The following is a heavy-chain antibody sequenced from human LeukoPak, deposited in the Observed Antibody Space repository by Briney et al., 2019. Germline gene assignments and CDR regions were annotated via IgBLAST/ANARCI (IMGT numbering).Heavy chain of an antibody. CDR1: GYTFISYG. CDR3: ARGMIYDSSGFVAFDI. Sequence: ASVKVSCKASGYTFISYGISWVRQAPGQGLEWMGGISAYNGNTNYAQKFQGRVTMTTDTSTSTAYMELRSLRSDDTAVYYCARGMIYDSSGFVAFDIWGQGTMFTVSS. J-gene: IGHJ3*02. D-gene: IGHD3-22*01. CDR2: ISAYNGNT. V-gene: IGHV1-18*01.